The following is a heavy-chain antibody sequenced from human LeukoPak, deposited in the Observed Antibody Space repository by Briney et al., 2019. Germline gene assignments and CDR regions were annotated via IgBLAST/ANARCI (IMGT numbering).Heavy chain of an antibody. CDR2: IWYDGSSK. D-gene: IGHD6-19*01. CDR1: GFTFSSYG. Sequence: PGGSLRLSCAASGFTFSSYGMHWVRQAPGKGLEWVAVIWYDGSSKYYADSVKGRFTISRDNSKNTLYLQMNSLRAEDTAVYYCARESHSSGWYFNYWGQGTLVTVSS. CDR3: ARESHSSGWYFNY. V-gene: IGHV3-33*01. J-gene: IGHJ4*02.